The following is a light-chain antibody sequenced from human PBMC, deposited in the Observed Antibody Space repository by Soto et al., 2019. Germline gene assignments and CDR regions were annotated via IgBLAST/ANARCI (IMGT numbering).Light chain of an antibody. CDR1: QSVSSSY. J-gene: IGKJ5*01. CDR2: GAS. V-gene: IGKV3-20*01. Sequence: EIVLTQSRGTLSLSPGARATLSCRASQSVSSSYLAWYQQKPGQAPRLLIYGASSRATGIPDRFSGSGSGTDFTLTISRLEPEDFAVYYCQQYGSSPFTCGQGTRRRL. CDR3: QQYGSSPFT.